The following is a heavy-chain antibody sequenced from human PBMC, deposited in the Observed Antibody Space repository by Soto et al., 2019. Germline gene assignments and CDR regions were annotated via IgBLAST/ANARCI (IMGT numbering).Heavy chain of an antibody. CDR1: GFTFTNYG. CDR2: ISVYSGKA. D-gene: IGHD6-13*01. CDR3: SRGGAAPGTNSIPPFDY. V-gene: IGHV1-18*01. J-gene: IGHJ4*02. Sequence: ASVKVSCKASGFTFTNYGISWVRQAPGQGLEWIGWISVYSGKADYAQKDQDRDILTKDTSTSTAYMELRSLNSDDTAVYYCSRGGAAPGTNSIPPFDYWGQGSLVTVSS.